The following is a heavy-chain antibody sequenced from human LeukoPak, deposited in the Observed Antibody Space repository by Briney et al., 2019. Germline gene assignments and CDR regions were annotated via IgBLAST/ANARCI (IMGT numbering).Heavy chain of an antibody. D-gene: IGHD1-26*01. CDR3: ARDPRSGSYYFLVY. V-gene: IGHV3-7*01. CDR2: IKQDGSEK. J-gene: IGHJ4*02. CDR1: GFTFSSYW. Sequence: GGSLRLSCAASGFTFSSYWMSWVRQAPGKGLEWVANIKQDGSEKYYVDSVKGRFTISRDNAKSSLYLQMNSLRAEDTAVYYCARDPRSGSYYFLVYWGQGTLVTVSS.